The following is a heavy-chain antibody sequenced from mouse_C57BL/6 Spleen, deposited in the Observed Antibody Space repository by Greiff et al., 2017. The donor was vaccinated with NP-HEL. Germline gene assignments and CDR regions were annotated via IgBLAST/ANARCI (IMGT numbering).Heavy chain of an antibody. CDR1: GFTLSDYG. CDR3: ARKFTTVVGYFDV. V-gene: IGHV5-17*01. D-gene: IGHD1-1*01. Sequence: EVQVVESGGGLVKPGGSLKLSCAASGFTLSDYGMHWVRQAPEKGLEWVAYISSGSSTIYYADTVKGRFTISRDNAKNTLFLQMTSLRSEDTAMYYCARKFTTVVGYFDVWGTGTTVTVSS. CDR2: ISSGSSTI. J-gene: IGHJ1*03.